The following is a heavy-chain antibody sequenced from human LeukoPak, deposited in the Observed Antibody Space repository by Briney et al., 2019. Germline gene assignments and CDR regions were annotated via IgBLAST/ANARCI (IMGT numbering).Heavy chain of an antibody. CDR3: ARAGAGYCSSTSCYWYWFDP. CDR1: GYTFTSYG. D-gene: IGHD2-2*01. V-gene: IGHV1-18*01. CDR2: ISAYNGNT. J-gene: IGHJ5*02. Sequence: ASVKVSCKASGYTFTSYGISWVRQAPGQGLEWMGWISAYNGNTNYAQKHQGRVTMTTDTSTSTAYMELRSLRSDDTAVYYCARAGAGYCSSTSCYWYWFDPWGQGTLVTVPS.